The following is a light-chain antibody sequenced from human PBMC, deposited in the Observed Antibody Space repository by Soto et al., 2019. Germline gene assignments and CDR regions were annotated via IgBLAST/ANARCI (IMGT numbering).Light chain of an antibody. CDR1: NSDVGGYNY. V-gene: IGLV2-14*01. CDR2: DVS. J-gene: IGLJ2*01. Sequence: QSALTQPASVSGSPGQSITISCTGTNSDVGGYNYVSWYQQHPGKAHKLMIYDVSNRPSGVSNRFSGSKSGNTASLTISGLQAEDEADYYCSSYTSSSTLVVFGGGTKLTVL. CDR3: SSYTSSSTLVV.